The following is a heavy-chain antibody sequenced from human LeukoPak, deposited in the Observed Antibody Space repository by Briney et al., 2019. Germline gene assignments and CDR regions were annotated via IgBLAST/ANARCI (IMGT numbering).Heavy chain of an antibody. D-gene: IGHD3-16*02. Sequence: PGGSLRLSCVASGFTFNTYGMNWVRQAPGKGLEWVASISSSGTSKYSAGSLKGRFTISRDNAKNSLYLQMDSLRAEDTAVYYCVSVYLDAWGQGATVTVSS. V-gene: IGHV3-21*01. J-gene: IGHJ6*02. CDR3: VSVYLDA. CDR2: ISSSGTSK. CDR1: GFTFNTYG.